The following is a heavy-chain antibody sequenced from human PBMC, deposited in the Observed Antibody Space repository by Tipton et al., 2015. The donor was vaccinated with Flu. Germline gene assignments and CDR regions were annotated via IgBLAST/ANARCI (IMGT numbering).Heavy chain of an antibody. Sequence: LRLSCTVSGGSISSYYWSWIRQPPGKGLEWIGYIYYSGSTNYNPSLKSRVTISVDTSKNQFSLKLSSVTAADTAVYYCARGAVADTLDYWGQGTLVTVSS. CDR2: IYYSGST. D-gene: IGHD6-19*01. V-gene: IGHV4-59*01. CDR3: ARGAVADTLDY. J-gene: IGHJ4*02. CDR1: GGSISSYY.